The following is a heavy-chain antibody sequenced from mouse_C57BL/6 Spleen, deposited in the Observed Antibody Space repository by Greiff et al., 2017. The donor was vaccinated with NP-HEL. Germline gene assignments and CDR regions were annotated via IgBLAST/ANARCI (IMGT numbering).Heavy chain of an antibody. CDR2: IYPGDGDT. V-gene: IGHV1-80*01. J-gene: IGHJ4*01. CDR1: GYAFSSYW. D-gene: IGHD2-5*01. CDR3: ARWGTYYSNHYAMDY. Sequence: SGAELVKPGASVKISCKASGYAFSSYWMNWVKQRPGKGLEWIGQIYPGDGDTNYNGKFKGKATLTADKSSSTAYMQLSSLTSEDSAVYFCARWGTYYSNHYAMDYWGQGTSVTVSS.